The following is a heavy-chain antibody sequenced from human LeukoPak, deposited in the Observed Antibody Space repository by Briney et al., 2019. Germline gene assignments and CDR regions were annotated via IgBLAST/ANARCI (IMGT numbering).Heavy chain of an antibody. CDR2: ISGSGTYT. CDR3: ARKYSSSTLDY. J-gene: IGHJ4*02. CDR1: DFTFRDYY. D-gene: IGHD6-6*01. Sequence: GGPLRLSCAASDFTFRDYYMSWMRQAPGKGLEWVSYISGSGTYTNYADSVKGRFIISRDNAKNSLYLQMNRLRAEDTAVYYCARKYSSSTLDYWGQGILVTVSS. V-gene: IGHV3-11*06.